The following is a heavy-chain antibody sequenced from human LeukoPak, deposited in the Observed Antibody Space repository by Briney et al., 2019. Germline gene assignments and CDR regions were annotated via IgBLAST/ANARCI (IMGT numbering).Heavy chain of an antibody. V-gene: IGHV4-34*01. Sequence: SETLSLTCAIYGGSFGGYYWSWIRQPPGKGLEWIGSIYYSGSTYYNPSLKSRVTISVDTSKNQFSLKLSSVTAADTAVYYCARDLQKVRIAVAGPNWFDPWGQGTLVTVSS. J-gene: IGHJ5*02. D-gene: IGHD6-19*01. CDR1: GGSFGGYY. CDR2: IYYSGST. CDR3: ARDLQKVRIAVAGPNWFDP.